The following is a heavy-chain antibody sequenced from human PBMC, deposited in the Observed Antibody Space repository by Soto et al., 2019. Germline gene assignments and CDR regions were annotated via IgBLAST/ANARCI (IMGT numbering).Heavy chain of an antibody. D-gene: IGHD2-15*01. Sequence: EASVKVSCKASGYTFTSYGISWVRQAPGQGLEWMGWISAYNGNTNYAQKLQGRVTMTTDTSTSTAYMELRSLRSDDTAVYYCARRLGYCSGGSCYPPHYYYYYYMDVWGKGTTVTVSS. V-gene: IGHV1-18*01. J-gene: IGHJ6*03. CDR2: ISAYNGNT. CDR3: ARRLGYCSGGSCYPPHYYYYYYMDV. CDR1: GYTFTSYG.